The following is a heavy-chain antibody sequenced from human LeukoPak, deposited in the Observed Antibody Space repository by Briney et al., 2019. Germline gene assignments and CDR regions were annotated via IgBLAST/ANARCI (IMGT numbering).Heavy chain of an antibody. CDR2: IYYSGST. J-gene: IGHJ5*02. CDR3: ARVQSRLSWFDP. CDR1: GGSISSYY. V-gene: IGHV4-39*07. Sequence: PSETLSLTCTVSGGSISSYYWGWIRQPPGKGLEWIGSIYYSGSTYYNPPLKSRVTISVDTSKNQFSLKLSSVTAADTAVYYCARVQSRLSWFDPWGQGTLVTVSS.